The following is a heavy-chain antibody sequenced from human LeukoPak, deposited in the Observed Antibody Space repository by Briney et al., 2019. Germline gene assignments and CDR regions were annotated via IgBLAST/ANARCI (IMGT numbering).Heavy chain of an antibody. D-gene: IGHD6-6*01. J-gene: IGHJ4*02. V-gene: IGHV3-30-3*01. CDR2: ISSDGNNK. CDR3: ARLAARLGDYFDY. CDR1: GFTFSNYP. Sequence: PGGSLRLSCAASGFTFSNYPMHWVRQAPDKGLEWVAVISSDGNNKYYADSVKGRFTISRDNSKSTLYLQMNSLRAEDTAVYYCARLAARLGDYFDYWGQGTLVTVSS.